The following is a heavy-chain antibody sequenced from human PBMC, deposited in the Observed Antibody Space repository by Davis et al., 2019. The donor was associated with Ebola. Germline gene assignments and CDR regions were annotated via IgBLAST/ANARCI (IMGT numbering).Heavy chain of an antibody. CDR3: ARSAPHFDY. J-gene: IGHJ4*02. V-gene: IGHV1-18*04. CDR2: INPHNGNT. Sequence: AASVKVSCKASGYTFTSYGITWVRQAPGQGLEWMGWINPHNGNTNYAQNVQGRVTMTTDTSTSTAYMELRSLRSDDTAVYYCARSAPHFDYWGQGTLVTVSS. D-gene: IGHD3-3*01. CDR1: GYTFTSYG.